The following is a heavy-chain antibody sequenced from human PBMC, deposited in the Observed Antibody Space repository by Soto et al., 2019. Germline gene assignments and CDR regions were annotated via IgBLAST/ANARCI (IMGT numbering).Heavy chain of an antibody. Sequence: QVQLVESGGGVVQPGRSLRLSCAASGFTFSSYGMHWVRQAPGKGLEWVAVIWYDGSNKYYADSVKGRFTISRDNSKNTVVLQIDRLRGEDKAVYYWARDEPGIGVVPGGPAGDAFDIWGQGTMVTVSS. D-gene: IGHD2-2*01. CDR3: ARDEPGIGVVPGGPAGDAFDI. J-gene: IGHJ3*02. CDR1: GFTFSSYG. V-gene: IGHV3-33*01. CDR2: IWYDGSNK.